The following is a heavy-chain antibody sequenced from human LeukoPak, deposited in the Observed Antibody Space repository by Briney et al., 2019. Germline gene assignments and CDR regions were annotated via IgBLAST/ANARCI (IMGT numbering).Heavy chain of an antibody. CDR2: IRADAVTT. CDR1: GFIFSHHG. J-gene: IGHJ4*02. V-gene: IGHV3-23*01. CDR3: VKDDGWVQYAN. Sequence: PGGSRRLSCATSGFIFSHHGMNWVRQAPGKGLEWVSGIRADAVTTYYADSVKGRFIISRDNSKNTVYLQMNSLSAEDAAVYYCVKDDGWVQYANWGQGTLVTVSS. D-gene: IGHD5-24*01.